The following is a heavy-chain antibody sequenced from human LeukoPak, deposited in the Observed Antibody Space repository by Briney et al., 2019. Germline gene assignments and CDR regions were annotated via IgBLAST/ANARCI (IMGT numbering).Heavy chain of an antibody. J-gene: IGHJ6*03. D-gene: IGHD3-3*01. Sequence: GGSLRLSCAASGFTFSSYGMHWVRQAPGKGLEWVAFIRYDGSNKYYADSVKGRFTISRDNSKNTLYLQMNSLRAEDTAVYYCARDSYDFWSGYYEYYYYYMDVWGKGTTVTVSS. CDR3: ARDSYDFWSGYYEYYYYYMDV. V-gene: IGHV3-30*02. CDR2: IRYDGSNK. CDR1: GFTFSSYG.